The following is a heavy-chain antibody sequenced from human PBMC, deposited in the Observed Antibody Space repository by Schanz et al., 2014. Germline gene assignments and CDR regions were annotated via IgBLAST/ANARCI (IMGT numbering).Heavy chain of an antibody. CDR2: VPFDGSQK. CDR1: GFSVGNKY. V-gene: IGHV3-30*02. Sequence: VQLVESGGGLVQPGGSLRLSCAASGFSVGNKYMNWVRQAPGKGLEWVAFVPFDGSQKFYADSVKGRFTISRDNFKGALYLQMSSLRAEDTAVYYCAKSLESCPGGRCSRGYFDYWGQGTLVTVSS. J-gene: IGHJ4*02. D-gene: IGHD2-8*02. CDR3: AKSLESCPGGRCSRGYFDY.